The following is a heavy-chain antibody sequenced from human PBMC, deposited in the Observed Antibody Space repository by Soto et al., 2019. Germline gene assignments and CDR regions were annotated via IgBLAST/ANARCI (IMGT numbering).Heavy chain of an antibody. CDR3: TKGGHVDD. D-gene: IGHD3-16*01. J-gene: IGHJ4*02. Sequence: EVQLVESGGGLVQPGGSLRLSCAASGFAFNNLWMTWVRQAPGKGLEWVANIKQDGSEKHYVDSVEGRFTISRDNAKNSLYLQMNSLRAEDTAVYYCTKGGHVDDWGQGTLVTV. CDR2: IKQDGSEK. CDR1: GFAFNNLW. V-gene: IGHV3-7*01.